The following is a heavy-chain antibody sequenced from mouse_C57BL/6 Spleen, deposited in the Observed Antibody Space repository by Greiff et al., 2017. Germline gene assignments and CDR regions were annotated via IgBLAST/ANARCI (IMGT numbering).Heavy chain of an antibody. J-gene: IGHJ3*01. CDR1: GYTFTSYW. CDR3: ARRALYDYDGGLFAY. V-gene: IGHV1-64*01. CDR2: IHPNSGST. Sequence: QVQLQQPGAELVKPGASVKLSCKASGYTFTSYWMHWVKQRPGQGLEWLGMIHPNSGSTNYNEKFKSKATLTVDKSSSTAYMQLSSLTSEDSAVYYCARRALYDYDGGLFAYWGQGTLVTVSA. D-gene: IGHD2-4*01.